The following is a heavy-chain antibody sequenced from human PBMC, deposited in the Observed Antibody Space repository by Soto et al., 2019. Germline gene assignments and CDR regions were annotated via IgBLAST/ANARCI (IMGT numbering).Heavy chain of an antibody. Sequence: GESLKISCKGSGYSFTSYWISWVRQMPGKGLEWMGRIDPSDSYTNYSPSFQGHVTISADKSISTAYLQWSSLKASDTAMYYCARHKSSGWYDGSHNWFDPWGQGTLVTVSS. V-gene: IGHV5-10-1*01. CDR3: ARHKSSGWYDGSHNWFDP. D-gene: IGHD6-19*01. J-gene: IGHJ5*02. CDR1: GYSFTSYW. CDR2: IDPSDSYT.